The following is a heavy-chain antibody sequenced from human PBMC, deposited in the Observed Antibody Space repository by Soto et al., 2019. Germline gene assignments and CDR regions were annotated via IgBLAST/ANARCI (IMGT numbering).Heavy chain of an antibody. Sequence: SETLSLTCTVSGGSITSSSYYWGWIRQPPGKGLEWIGGIYYSGRSYYNPPLKSRVTMSVDTSKNQFSLTLNSVTAADAAVYYCARQRTTVVTQAYFDHWGQGTLVTVSS. CDR3: ARQRTTVVTQAYFDH. V-gene: IGHV4-39*01. J-gene: IGHJ4*02. CDR2: IYYSGRS. D-gene: IGHD4-17*01. CDR1: GGSITSSSYY.